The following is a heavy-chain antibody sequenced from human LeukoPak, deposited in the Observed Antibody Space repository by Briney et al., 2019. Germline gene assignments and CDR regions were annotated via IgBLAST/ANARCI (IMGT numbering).Heavy chain of an antibody. V-gene: IGHV1-24*01. CDR1: GYTLTELS. D-gene: IGHD3-9*01. J-gene: IGHJ6*04. Sequence: ASVKVSCKVSGYTLTELSMHWVRQAPGKGLEWMGGFDPEDGETIYAQKFQGRVTMTEDTSTDTAYMELSSLRSEDTAVYYCATLNIGPDYDILTGYAQTKYGVDVWGKGTTVTVSS. CDR2: FDPEDGET. CDR3: ATLNIGPDYDILTGYAQTKYGVDV.